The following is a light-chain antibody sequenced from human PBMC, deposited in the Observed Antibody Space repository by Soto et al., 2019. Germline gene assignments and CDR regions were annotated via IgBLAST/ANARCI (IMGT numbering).Light chain of an antibody. CDR2: WAS. J-gene: IGKJ1*01. Sequence: DNVGNQFPDSLGLFPGERATVNCQTSPSVLIKSNNKDYLGWYQQEPGQPPKLLISWASTRESGVPDRFSGSGSETDFTLTISSLQAEDVAVYYCHHYYSSQWSFGQGTKVEIK. V-gene: IGKV4-1*01. CDR3: HHYYSSQWS. CDR1: PSVLIKSNNKDY.